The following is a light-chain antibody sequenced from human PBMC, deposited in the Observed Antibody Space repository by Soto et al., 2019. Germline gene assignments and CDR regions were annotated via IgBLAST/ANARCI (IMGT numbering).Light chain of an antibody. Sequence: DIQLTQSPSTLSSSFGDRVTITVRASQSITNWLAWYQQKPGKAPKVLIHMASSLKSGVPSRFSGSGSGTEFTLTITSLQPDDSATYYCQQYNSLSSVSFGGGTKVDIK. CDR1: QSITNW. CDR2: MAS. CDR3: QQYNSLSSVS. J-gene: IGKJ4*01. V-gene: IGKV1-5*03.